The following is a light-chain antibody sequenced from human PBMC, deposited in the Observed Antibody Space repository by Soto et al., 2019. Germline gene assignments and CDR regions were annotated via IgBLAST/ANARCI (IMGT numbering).Light chain of an antibody. CDR1: SSDIGSYNH. CDR3: ISYAGSSNV. CDR2: AVS. Sequence: QSVLTQPASVSGSPGQSITISCSGTSSDIGSYNHVAWYQQFPGKSPKLMIYAVSDRPPGVSDRFSGSKSGITASLTISGLQTEDEADYYCISYAGSSNVFGTGTKVTV. V-gene: IGLV2-14*03. J-gene: IGLJ1*01.